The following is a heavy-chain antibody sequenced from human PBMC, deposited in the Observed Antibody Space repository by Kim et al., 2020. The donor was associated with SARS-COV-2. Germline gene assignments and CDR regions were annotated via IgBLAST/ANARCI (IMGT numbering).Heavy chain of an antibody. J-gene: IGHJ3*02. D-gene: IGHD6-19*01. Sequence: GGSLRLSCAASGFTVSSNYMSWVRQAPGKGLEWVSVIYSGGSTYYADSVKGRFTISRDNSKNTLYLQMNSLRAEDTPVYYCARPSSGWYEDEAFDIWGQGTMVTVSS. CDR3: ARPSSGWYEDEAFDI. CDR1: GFTVSSNY. CDR2: IYSGGST. V-gene: IGHV3-53*01.